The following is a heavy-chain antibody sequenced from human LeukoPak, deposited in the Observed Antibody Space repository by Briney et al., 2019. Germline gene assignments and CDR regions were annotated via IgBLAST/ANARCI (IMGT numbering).Heavy chain of an antibody. Sequence: ASVKVSCKASGYTFTGYYIHWVRQAPGQGLEWMGWINPNSGGTNYAQKFQDRVTMTRDTSISTAYMEQSRLRSDDTAVYYCARSSSGWYPHYFDYWGQGTLVTVSS. J-gene: IGHJ4*02. CDR2: INPNSGGT. D-gene: IGHD6-19*01. CDR3: ARSSSGWYPHYFDY. V-gene: IGHV1-2*02. CDR1: GYTFTGYY.